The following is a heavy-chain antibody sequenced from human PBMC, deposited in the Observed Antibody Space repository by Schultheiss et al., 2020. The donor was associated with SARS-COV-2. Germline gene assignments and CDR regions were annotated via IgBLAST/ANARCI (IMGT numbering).Heavy chain of an antibody. V-gene: IGHV3-21*04. D-gene: IGHD6-13*01. CDR1: GFTFSGSA. Sequence: GGSLRLSCAASGFTFSGSAMHWVRQAPGKGLEWVSGISGSSSVLSHADSVKGRFTISRDNAKNSLYLQMNSLRAEDTALYHCARSSSSWYGDAFDIWGQGTMVTVSS. CDR2: ISGSSSVL. CDR3: ARSSSSWYGDAFDI. J-gene: IGHJ3*02.